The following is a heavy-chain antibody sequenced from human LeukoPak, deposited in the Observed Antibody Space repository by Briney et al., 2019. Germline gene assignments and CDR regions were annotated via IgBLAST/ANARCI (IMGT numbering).Heavy chain of an antibody. J-gene: IGHJ4*02. CDR2: IYSGGST. CDR1: GFTVSSTY. V-gene: IGHV3-66*04. CDR3: ACQSRDSYDSSGYSPDDY. D-gene: IGHD3-22*01. Sequence: GGSLRLSCAASGFTVSSTYMSWVRQAPGKGLEWVTVIYSGGSTDYADSVRGRFTISRDNSKNTLYLQMNSLSAEDTAVCYCACQSRDSYDSSGYSPDDYWGQGTLVSVSS.